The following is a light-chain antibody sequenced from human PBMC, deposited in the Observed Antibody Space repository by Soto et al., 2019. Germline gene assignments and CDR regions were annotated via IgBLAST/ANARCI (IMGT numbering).Light chain of an antibody. CDR1: QSLLHRNGNNY. CDR3: MQAVQTPRT. J-gene: IGKJ2*01. Sequence: IVMTQSPVSLPVTPGEAASISCRSSQSLLHRNGNNYLEWYLQKPGQSPQLLIYLGSNRASGVPDRVSGGESVTDFTLKISRVEAADVGVYCCMQAVQTPRTFGQGTKLEIK. V-gene: IGKV2-28*01. CDR2: LGS.